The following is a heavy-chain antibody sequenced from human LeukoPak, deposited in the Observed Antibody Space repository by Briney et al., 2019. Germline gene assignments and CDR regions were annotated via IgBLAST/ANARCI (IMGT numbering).Heavy chain of an antibody. CDR2: VSYDGSNK. CDR1: GFTFSSYA. J-gene: IGHJ4*02. V-gene: IGHV3-30*04. D-gene: IGHD1-7*01. Sequence: GRSLRLSCAASGFTFSSYAMHWVRQAPGKGLEWVAVVSYDGSNKYYADSVKGRFTISRDNSKNTLYLQMNSLRAEDTAVYYCAKDLYFEGNYPGLFDYWGQGTLVTVSS. CDR3: AKDLYFEGNYPGLFDY.